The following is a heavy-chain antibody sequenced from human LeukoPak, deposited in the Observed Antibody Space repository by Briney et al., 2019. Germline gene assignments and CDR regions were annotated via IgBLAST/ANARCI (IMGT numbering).Heavy chain of an antibody. V-gene: IGHV3-7*01. CDR3: ARPSFRTGSYFDH. J-gene: IGHJ4*02. CDR1: GFTFSTYW. D-gene: IGHD3/OR15-3a*01. Sequence: GGSLRLSCAASGFTFSTYWMGWVRQAPGKGLEWVANIEEYGNEIHYVDSVKGRFTISRDNTKTSLYLQMNSLRVEDTAVYYCARPSFRTGSYFDHWGQGTLVTVSS. CDR2: IEEYGNEI.